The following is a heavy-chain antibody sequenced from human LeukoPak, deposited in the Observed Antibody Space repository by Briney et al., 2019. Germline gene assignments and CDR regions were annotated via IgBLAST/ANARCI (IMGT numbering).Heavy chain of an antibody. D-gene: IGHD3-22*01. Sequence: PGGSLRLSCAASGFTFSSYAMHWVRQAPGKGLEWVAVISYDGSNKYYADSVKGRFTISRDNSKNTLYLQMNSLRAEDTAVYYCARDRRTYYYDSSGYYYGWFAPWGQGTLVTVSS. J-gene: IGHJ5*02. V-gene: IGHV3-30*14. CDR1: GFTFSSYA. CDR2: ISYDGSNK. CDR3: ARDRRTYYYDSSGYYYGWFAP.